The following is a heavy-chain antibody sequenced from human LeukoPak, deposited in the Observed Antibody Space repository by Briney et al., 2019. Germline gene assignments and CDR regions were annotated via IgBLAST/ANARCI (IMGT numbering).Heavy chain of an antibody. CDR1: GFPFTRFY. D-gene: IGHD3-22*01. J-gene: IGHJ4*02. CDR3: ARKDFSSGSFSY. V-gene: IGHV3-11*04. CDR2: IGLSGSPL. Sequence: PGGSLRLSCAVSGFPFTRFYMSWIRRAPGKGLEWISYIGLSGSPLDYADSVRGRFTISRDNAKNSLYLEMNSLRAEDTAVYYCARKDFSSGSFSYWGQGTLVTVSS.